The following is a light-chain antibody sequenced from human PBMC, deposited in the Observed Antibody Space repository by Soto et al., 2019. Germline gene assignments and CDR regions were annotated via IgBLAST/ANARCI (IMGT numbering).Light chain of an antibody. CDR2: AAS. CDR3: QQSYSALFT. V-gene: IGKV1-39*01. Sequence: DIQMTQSPSSLSASVGDRVTITCRASQTIIRYLNWYQQKPGRAPNLLIYAASSLHTGVPSRISASGSGTEFTLTISSLQPEDSATYYCQQSYSALFTFGPGTRVEIK. J-gene: IGKJ3*01. CDR1: QTIIRY.